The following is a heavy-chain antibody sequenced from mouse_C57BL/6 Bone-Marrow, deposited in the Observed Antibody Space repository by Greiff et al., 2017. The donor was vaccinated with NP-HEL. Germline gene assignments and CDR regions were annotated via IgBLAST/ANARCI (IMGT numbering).Heavy chain of an antibody. V-gene: IGHV2-5*01. CDR1: GFSLTSYG. J-gene: IGHJ2*01. CDR3: AKGGDLLGRLDY. CDR2: IWRGGST. Sequence: VQLVESGPGLVQPSQSLSITCTVSGFSLTSYGVHWVRQSPGKGLEWLGVIWRGGSTDYNAAFMSRLSITKDNSKSQVFFKMNSLQADDTAIYYCAKGGDLLGRLDYWGQGTTLTVSS. D-gene: IGHD4-1*01.